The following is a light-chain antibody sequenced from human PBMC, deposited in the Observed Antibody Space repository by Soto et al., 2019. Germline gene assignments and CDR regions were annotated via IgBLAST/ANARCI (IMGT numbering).Light chain of an antibody. CDR1: QSVSNSY. Sequence: EIVLTLYPGTLSLYPRDRAPLSCMASQSVSNSYLAWYQQKPGQAPRLLIYGASNRATGIPDRFSGSGSGTDFTLTISRLEPEDFAVYYCQQYGSSGTFGQGAKVAIK. V-gene: IGKV3-20*01. CDR3: QQYGSSGT. J-gene: IGKJ1*01. CDR2: GAS.